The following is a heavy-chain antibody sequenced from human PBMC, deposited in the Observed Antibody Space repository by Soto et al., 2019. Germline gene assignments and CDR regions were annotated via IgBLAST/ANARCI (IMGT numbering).Heavy chain of an antibody. J-gene: IGHJ6*03. CDR1: GFTVSSNY. CDR3: ARGRSIRQYYYYYMDV. V-gene: IGHV3-53*04. Sequence: GGSLRLSCAASGFTVSSNYMSWVRQAPGKGLEWVSVIYSGCSTYYADFVKGRCTISRHNSKNTLYLQMNSLRAEDTAVYYCARGRSIRQYYYYYMDVWGKGTTVTVSS. CDR2: IYSGCST.